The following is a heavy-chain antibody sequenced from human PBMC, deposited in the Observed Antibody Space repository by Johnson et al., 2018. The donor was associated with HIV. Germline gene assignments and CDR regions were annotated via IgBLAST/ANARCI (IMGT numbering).Heavy chain of an antibody. Sequence: QVQLVESGGGLVKPGGSLRLSCAASGFTFSDYDMSWIRQAPGKGLEWVSYISSSGNTKYYADSVKGRFTISRDNTNNSQYLQMNSLRAEDTALYYCASENYDSSVEYRFGMRVSLDIWGQGTMVTVSS. CDR3: ASENYDSSVEYRFGMRVSLDI. J-gene: IGHJ3*02. V-gene: IGHV3-11*04. D-gene: IGHD3-22*01. CDR2: ISSSGNTK. CDR1: GFTFSDYD.